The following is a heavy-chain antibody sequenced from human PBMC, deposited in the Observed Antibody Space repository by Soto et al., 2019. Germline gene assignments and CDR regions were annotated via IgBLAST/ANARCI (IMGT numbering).Heavy chain of an antibody. CDR3: AHCVLPEYSSSSNWFDP. D-gene: IGHD6-13*01. V-gene: IGHV2-5*02. CDR2: IYWDDDK. CDR1: GFSLSTSGVG. Sequence: QITLKESGPTLVKPTQTLTLTCTFSGFSLSTSGVGVGWIRQPPGKALEWLALIYWDDDKRYSPSLKSRLTIAKDTSKNQVVRTMTNMDPVDTATCYCAHCVLPEYSSSSNWFDPWGQGTLVTVSS. J-gene: IGHJ5*02.